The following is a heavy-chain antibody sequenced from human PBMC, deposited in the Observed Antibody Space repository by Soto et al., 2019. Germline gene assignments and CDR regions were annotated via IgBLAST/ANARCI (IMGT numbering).Heavy chain of an antibody. J-gene: IGHJ4*02. CDR1: GFTFSSYA. CDR3: ASGQQWLVLVDY. D-gene: IGHD6-19*01. Sequence: EVQLLESGGGLVQPGGSLRLSCAASGFTFSSYAMSWVRQAPGKGLEWVSAISGSGGSTYYADSVKGRFTISRDNSKNPLYLQMNRLRAEDTAVYYCASGQQWLVLVDYWGQGTLVTVSS. CDR2: ISGSGGST. V-gene: IGHV3-23*01.